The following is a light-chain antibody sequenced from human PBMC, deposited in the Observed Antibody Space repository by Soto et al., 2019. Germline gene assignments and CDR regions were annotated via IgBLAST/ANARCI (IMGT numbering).Light chain of an antibody. V-gene: IGLV2-23*01. CDR1: SSDVGSYNF. CDR2: EGS. J-gene: IGLJ3*02. Sequence: QSALTQPASVSGSPGQSITISCTGSSSDVGSYNFVSWHQQHPGKAPKLMIYEGSKRPSGVSNRFCGSKSGNTASLTISGLQAEDEADYYCCSYAGSSTWVFGGGTKLTVL. CDR3: CSYAGSSTWV.